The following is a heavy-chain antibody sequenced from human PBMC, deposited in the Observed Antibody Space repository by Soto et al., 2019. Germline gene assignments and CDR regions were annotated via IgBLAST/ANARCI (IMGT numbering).Heavy chain of an antibody. Sequence: PGGSLSLSGAAAGCASIGDTRIWVHQVPGKGLEWVSAISGSGGSTYYADSVKGRLTISRDNSKNTLYLQMNSLRAEDTAVYYGAKDGKDTATPPFPVDYWGQGTLVTVSS. V-gene: IGHV3-23*01. CDR2: ISGSGGST. D-gene: IGHD5-18*01. J-gene: IGHJ4*02. CDR1: GCASIGDT. CDR3: AKDGKDTATPPFPVDY.